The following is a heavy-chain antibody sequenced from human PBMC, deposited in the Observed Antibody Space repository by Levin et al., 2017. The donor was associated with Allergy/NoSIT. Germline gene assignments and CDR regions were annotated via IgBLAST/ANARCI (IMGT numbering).Heavy chain of an antibody. CDR1: GDSISSHY. CDR2: IFYSGGT. Sequence: SQTLSLTCNVSGDSISSHYWSWIRQPPGKGPEWIGYIFYSGGTDYNPSLKSRVTISIDTSKNQFSLRVTSVTAADTAVYFCARASRRDGYNDYWGQGVLVTVSS. J-gene: IGHJ4*02. V-gene: IGHV4-59*11. CDR3: ARASRRDGYNDY. D-gene: IGHD5-24*01.